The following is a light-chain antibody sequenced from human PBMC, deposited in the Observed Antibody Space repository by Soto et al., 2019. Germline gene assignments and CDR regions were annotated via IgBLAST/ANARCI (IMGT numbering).Light chain of an antibody. J-gene: IGLJ3*02. Sequence: QSALTQPASVSGSPGQSITISCTGTSSDVGAYNFVSWYQHHPGTAPKLMIYEVSNRPSGASNRFSGSKSGNTASLTISGLQTEDEADYYCYSYGGSNAWVFGGGTKLTVL. CDR2: EVS. V-gene: IGLV2-14*01. CDR3: YSYGGSNAWV. CDR1: SSDVGAYNF.